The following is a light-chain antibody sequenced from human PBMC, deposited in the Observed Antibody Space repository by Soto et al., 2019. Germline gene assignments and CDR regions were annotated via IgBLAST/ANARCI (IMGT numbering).Light chain of an antibody. V-gene: IGKV1-5*03. CDR3: QQYNSYSRT. J-gene: IGKJ1*01. CDR1: QSISIY. Sequence: DIQMTQSPATLSLSAGDRVTLTCRASQSISIYLAWYQQKPGQAPKLLSYEASSLESGVPSRFSGSGSGTEFTLTISSLKPDDFVTYYCQQYNSYSRTFGQGTKVDIK. CDR2: EAS.